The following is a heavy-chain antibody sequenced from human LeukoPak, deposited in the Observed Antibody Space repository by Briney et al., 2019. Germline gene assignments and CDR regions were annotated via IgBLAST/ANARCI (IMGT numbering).Heavy chain of an antibody. CDR1: GGSISNKY. J-gene: IGHJ4*02. Sequence: SETLSLTCTVSGGSISNKYWSWIRQPPGKGLEWIGYIYYSGSTNYNPSLKSRVTILVDTSKNQFSLKLSSVTAADTAVYFCARVYRKTYKWNDQPDYWGQGTLVTVSS. V-gene: IGHV4-59*01. CDR2: IYYSGST. CDR3: ARVYRKTYKWNDQPDY. D-gene: IGHD1-20*01.